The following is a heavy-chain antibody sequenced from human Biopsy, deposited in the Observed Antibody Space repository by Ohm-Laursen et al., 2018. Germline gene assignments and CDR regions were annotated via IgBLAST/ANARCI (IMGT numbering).Heavy chain of an antibody. J-gene: IGHJ6*02. CDR3: AKDRDNYSPIGGFSMDV. CDR1: GFSFSIYG. V-gene: IGHV3-30*18. CDR2: IYYNGSNT. Sequence: SLRLSCTASGFSFSIYGNQWVRHGPGKGLEWVAFIYYNGSNTYYADSVKGRFTISRDNSTDTLYLQMSSLRAEDTAVYYCAKDRDNYSPIGGFSMDVWGQGTTVTVSS. D-gene: IGHD2-15*01.